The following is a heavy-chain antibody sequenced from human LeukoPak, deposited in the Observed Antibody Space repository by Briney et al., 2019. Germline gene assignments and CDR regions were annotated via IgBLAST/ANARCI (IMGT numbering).Heavy chain of an antibody. V-gene: IGHV1-8*01. D-gene: IGHD6-19*01. CDR1: GYTFTSYD. Sequence: ASVKVSCKASGYTFTSYDINWVRQATGQGLEWMGWMNPNSGNTGYAQKVQGRVTMTRNTSISTAYMELSSLRSEDTAVYYCARGPVAGTRIDPWGQGTLVTVSS. CDR2: MNPNSGNT. J-gene: IGHJ5*02. CDR3: ARGPVAGTRIDP.